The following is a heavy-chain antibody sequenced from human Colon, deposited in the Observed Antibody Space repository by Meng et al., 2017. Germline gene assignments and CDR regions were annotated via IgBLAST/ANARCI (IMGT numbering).Heavy chain of an antibody. CDR1: GCTFASFG. CDR3: ARTPMRRGIEYFQH. D-gene: IGHD2-15*01. J-gene: IGHJ1*01. CDR2: ISGYNGNT. Sequence: HVQLVPSGAEVKNPWGAVQVSCKAFGCTFASFGFSGVRQAHGQGLEWMGWISGYNGNTNYAQKVQDRVTMTTETSTTTAYMELRSLRSDDTAVYYCARTPMRRGIEYFQHWGQGTLVTVSS. V-gene: IGHV1-18*01.